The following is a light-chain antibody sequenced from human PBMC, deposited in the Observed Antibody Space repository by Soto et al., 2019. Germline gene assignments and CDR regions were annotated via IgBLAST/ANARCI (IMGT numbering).Light chain of an antibody. Sequence: DIVMTQSPLSLPVTPGEPASIYCRASQSLQHSNGYNYLDWYLQKPGQSPQLLIYLGSHRASGVTDRFRGSASGTDFTLKITRVEAEDVGVYYCMQALQTPWTFGQGTKVEIK. V-gene: IGKV2-28*01. CDR1: QSLQHSNGYNY. CDR2: LGS. J-gene: IGKJ1*01. CDR3: MQALQTPWT.